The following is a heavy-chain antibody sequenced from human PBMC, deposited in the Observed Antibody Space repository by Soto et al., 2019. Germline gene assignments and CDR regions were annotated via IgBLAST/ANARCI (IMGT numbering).Heavy chain of an antibody. D-gene: IGHD6-6*01. J-gene: IGHJ4*02. CDR2: ISYDGSNK. CDR1: GFTFSSYA. CDR3: ARAPDEYSSSSYPDY. Sequence: QVQLVESGGGVVQPGRSLRLSCAASGFTFSSYAMHWVRQAPGKGLEWVAVISYDGSNKYYADSVKGRFTISRDNSKNTLYLQMNSLRAEDTAVYYCARAPDEYSSSSYPDYWGQGTLVTVSS. V-gene: IGHV3-30-3*01.